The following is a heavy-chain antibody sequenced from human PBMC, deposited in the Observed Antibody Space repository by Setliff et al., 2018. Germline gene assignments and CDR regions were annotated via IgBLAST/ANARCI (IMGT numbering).Heavy chain of an antibody. J-gene: IGHJ3*02. Sequence: RASVKVSCKTSGYTFNRHGINWLRQAPGQGLEWLGWISPYTGNTKYAETVQDRIRMTTDTSTRTSYMELSGLRSGDTAVYFCARSSDSGYYHQRDAFDIWGQGTRVTVSS. CDR3: ARSSDSGYYHQRDAFDI. CDR2: ISPYTGNT. V-gene: IGHV1-18*04. D-gene: IGHD3-22*01. CDR1: GYTFNRHG.